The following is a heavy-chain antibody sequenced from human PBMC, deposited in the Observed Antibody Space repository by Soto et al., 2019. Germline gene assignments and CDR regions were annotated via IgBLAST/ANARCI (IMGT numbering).Heavy chain of an antibody. CDR2: IRRKANSYTT. Sequence: EVQLVESGGGLVQPGGSLRLSCAASGLIFSDYHMDWVRQAPGKGLEWVGRIRRKANSYTTEYAASVKGRFTISRDDSKNPLYLQMNSLKSEDTAVYYCAMLGGWSGGSSDMDVWGQGTTVTVSS. J-gene: IGHJ6*02. V-gene: IGHV3-72*01. CDR3: AMLGGWSGGSSDMDV. CDR1: GLIFSDYH. D-gene: IGHD6-19*01.